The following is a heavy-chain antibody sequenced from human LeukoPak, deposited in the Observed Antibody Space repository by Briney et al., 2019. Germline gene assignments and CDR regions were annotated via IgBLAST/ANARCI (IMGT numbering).Heavy chain of an antibody. CDR1: GGSFSGYY. CDR2: INHSGSA. CDR3: ARDRKRRYCSSTSCYKGAAFDI. D-gene: IGHD2-2*02. V-gene: IGHV4-34*01. Sequence: SETLSLTCAVYGGSFSGYYWSWIRQPPGKGLEWIGEINHSGSANYNPSLKSRVTISVDTSKNQFSLKLSSVTAADTAVYYCARDRKRRYCSSTSCYKGAAFDIWGQGTMVTVSS. J-gene: IGHJ3*02.